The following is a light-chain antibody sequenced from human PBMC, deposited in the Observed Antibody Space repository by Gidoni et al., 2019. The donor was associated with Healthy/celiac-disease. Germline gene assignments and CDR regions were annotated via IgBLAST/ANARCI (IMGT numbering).Light chain of an antibody. V-gene: IGKV1-39*01. Sequence: DIQMTQSPSSLSASVGDRVTITCRASQSISSYLNWYQQKPGKATKLLICAASSLQRGVPSRFSGSGSGTDFTLTISSLQPEDFATYYCQQSYSTPRTFGQGTKVEIK. CDR3: QQSYSTPRT. CDR1: QSISSY. J-gene: IGKJ1*01. CDR2: AAS.